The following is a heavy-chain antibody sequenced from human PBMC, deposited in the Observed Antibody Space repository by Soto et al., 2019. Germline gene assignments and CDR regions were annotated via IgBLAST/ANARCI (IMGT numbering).Heavy chain of an antibody. CDR3: ARRALREHIVVVTATGAFDI. CDR2: INHSGST. CDR1: GMSFRGYY. V-gene: IGHV4-34*01. D-gene: IGHD2-21*02. J-gene: IGHJ3*02. Sequence: PSHTLSLNGAIQGMSFRGYYRTCIPQHPVKGLEWIGEINHSGSTNYNPSLKSRVTISVDTSKNQFSLKLSSVTAADTAVYYCARRALREHIVVVTATGAFDIWGQGTMVS.